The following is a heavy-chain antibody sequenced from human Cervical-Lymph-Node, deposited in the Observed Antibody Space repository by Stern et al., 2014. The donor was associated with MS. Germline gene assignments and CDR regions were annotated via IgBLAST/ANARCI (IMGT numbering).Heavy chain of an antibody. CDR1: GDSISSYTHY. D-gene: IGHD2-8*02. J-gene: IGHJ4*02. CDR2: VYYSGAT. CDR3: AKHACTGAACPFDL. Sequence: QLQLQESGPGLVQPSETLSLTCAVSGDSISSYTHYWAWIRQPPGKGLEWIGSVYYSGATYYNPSLKSPVTIPVDTPKNHFPLGLNSVTAADTAVYYCAKHACTGAACPFDLWGQGTLVTVSS. V-gene: IGHV4-39*01.